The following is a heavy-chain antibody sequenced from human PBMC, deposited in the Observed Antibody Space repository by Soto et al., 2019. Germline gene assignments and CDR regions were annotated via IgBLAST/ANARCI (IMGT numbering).Heavy chain of an antibody. CDR2: IYPGDSDT. CDR1: GYSFTTYW. Sequence: GESLKISCKGSGYSFTTYWIAWVRQIPGKGLELMGIIYPGDSDTIYSPSFQGQVTISADKSITTAYLQWSSLKASDTAICYCAARRGYGRDVWGQGTTVTVSS. J-gene: IGHJ6*02. CDR3: AARRGYGRDV. V-gene: IGHV5-51*01.